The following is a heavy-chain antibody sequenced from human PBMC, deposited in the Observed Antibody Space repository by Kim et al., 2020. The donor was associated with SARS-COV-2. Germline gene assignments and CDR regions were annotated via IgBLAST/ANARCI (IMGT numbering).Heavy chain of an antibody. CDR3: ARGPRGFWSCYYTNDAFDI. D-gene: IGHD3-3*01. Sequence: PSLKDRVTISVDTSKKQFSLKLSSVTAADTAMYYCARGPRGFWSCYYTNDAFDIWGQGTMVTVSS. J-gene: IGHJ3*02. V-gene: IGHV4-34*01.